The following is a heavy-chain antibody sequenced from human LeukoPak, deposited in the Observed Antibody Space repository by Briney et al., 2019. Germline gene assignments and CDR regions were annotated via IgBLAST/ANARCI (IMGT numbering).Heavy chain of an antibody. J-gene: IGHJ4*02. D-gene: IGHD2-8*01. CDR2: IYYRGST. V-gene: IGHV4-59*08. Sequence: PSETLSLTCAVSGGSISSYYWSWIRQPAGKGLEWIGYIYYRGSTNYNPSLKSRVTISLDTSKNQFSLKLSSVTAADTAVYYCARHSTNNNDRPFGYWGQGTLVTVSS. CDR3: ARHSTNNNDRPFGY. CDR1: GGSISSYY.